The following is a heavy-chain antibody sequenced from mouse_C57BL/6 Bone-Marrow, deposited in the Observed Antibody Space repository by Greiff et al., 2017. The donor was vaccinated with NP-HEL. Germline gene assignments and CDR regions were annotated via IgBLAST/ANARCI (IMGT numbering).Heavy chain of an antibody. D-gene: IGHD2-3*01. CDR1: GYTFTSYW. V-gene: IGHV1-5*01. J-gene: IGHJ1*03. Sequence: EVQLQESGTVLARPGASVKMSCKTSGYTFTSYWMHWVKQRPGQGLEWIGSIYPGNSDISYNQKFKGKAKLTAVTSASTAYMELSSLTNEDSAVYYCTRWILRNWYFDVWGKGTTVTVSS. CDR3: TRWILRNWYFDV. CDR2: IYPGNSDI.